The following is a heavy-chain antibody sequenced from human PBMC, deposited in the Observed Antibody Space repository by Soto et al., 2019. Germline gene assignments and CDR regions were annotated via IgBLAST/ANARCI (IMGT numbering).Heavy chain of an antibody. CDR2: ISHSGIT. V-gene: IGHV4-4*02. CDR3: ARVLRGWFDP. Sequence: SETLSLTCAVSGGSITSANWWTWVRQPPGGGLEWIGEISHSGITNYKASLKSRVTMSVDKTKNDVSLKLTSVTAADTAVYYCARVLRGWFDPWGQGTPVPSPQ. CDR1: GGSITSANW. J-gene: IGHJ5*02.